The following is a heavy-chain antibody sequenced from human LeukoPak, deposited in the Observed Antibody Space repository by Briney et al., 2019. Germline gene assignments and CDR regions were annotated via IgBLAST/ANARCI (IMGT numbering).Heavy chain of an antibody. D-gene: IGHD5-24*01. Sequence: SETLSLTCTVSGGSISSSSYYWGWIRQPPGKGLEWIGSIYYSGSTYYNPSLKSRVTISVDTSKNQFSLKLSSVTAADTAVYYCARRDRWLQFDYWGQGTLVTVSS. CDR2: IYYSGST. CDR1: GGSISSSSYY. CDR3: ARRDRWLQFDY. V-gene: IGHV4-39*01. J-gene: IGHJ4*02.